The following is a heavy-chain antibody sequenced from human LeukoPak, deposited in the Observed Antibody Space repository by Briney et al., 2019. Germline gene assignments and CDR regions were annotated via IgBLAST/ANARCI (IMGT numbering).Heavy chain of an antibody. CDR2: IYYSGST. V-gene: IGHV4-59*08. Sequence: SETLSLTCTVSGGSISNYYWSWIRQPPGEGLEWIGYIYYSGSTNYNPSLKSRVTMSIDTSKNQFSLNLTSVTAADTAVYYCARGGLGGITAYSNYLFDYWGQGTLVTSST. CDR3: ARGGLGGITAYSNYLFDY. J-gene: IGHJ4*02. CDR1: GGSISNYY. D-gene: IGHD4-11*01.